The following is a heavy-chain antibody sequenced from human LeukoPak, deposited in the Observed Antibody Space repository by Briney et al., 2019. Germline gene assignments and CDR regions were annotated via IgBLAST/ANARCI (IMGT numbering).Heavy chain of an antibody. CDR1: GFTFSSYA. Sequence: PGRSLRLSCAASGFTFSSYAMHWVRQAPGKGLEWVAVISYDGSNKYYADSVKGRFTISRDNSKNTLYLQMNSLRAEDTAVYYCARARVPKYCSGGSCYRSDYYYYGMDVWGQGTTVTVSS. D-gene: IGHD2-15*01. J-gene: IGHJ6*02. V-gene: IGHV3-30-3*01. CDR2: ISYDGSNK. CDR3: ARARVPKYCSGGSCYRSDYYYYGMDV.